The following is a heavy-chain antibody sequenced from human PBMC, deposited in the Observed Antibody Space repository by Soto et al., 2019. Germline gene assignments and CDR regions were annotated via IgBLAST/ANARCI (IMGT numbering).Heavy chain of an antibody. CDR2: IKEDGSVK. D-gene: IGHD3-22*01. V-gene: IGHV3-7*01. CDR3: ANQGLGPEFDA. J-gene: IGHJ5*02. CDR1: GLTFSRYW. Sequence: EVQLVESGGGLVQPGGSLRLSCAASGLTFSRYWMSWVRQAPGKGLEWVASIKEDGSVKTYVDSVKGRFTISRDNAKNSRCLQMNSLRGEDTAGYYCANQGLGPEFDAWGQGTLVTVSS.